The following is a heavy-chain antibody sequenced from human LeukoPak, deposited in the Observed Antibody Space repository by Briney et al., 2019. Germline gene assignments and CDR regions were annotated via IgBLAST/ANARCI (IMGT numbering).Heavy chain of an antibody. CDR2: ISGSGGST. D-gene: IGHD4-17*01. J-gene: IGHJ4*02. V-gene: IGHV3-23*01. Sequence: GGSLRLSCAASGFTFSSYAMSWVRQAPGKGLEWVSAISGSGGSTNYADSVKGRFTISRDNAKNTLYLQMNSLRAEDTAVYYCARGGDYPFDYWGQGTLVTVSS. CDR1: GFTFSSYA. CDR3: ARGGDYPFDY.